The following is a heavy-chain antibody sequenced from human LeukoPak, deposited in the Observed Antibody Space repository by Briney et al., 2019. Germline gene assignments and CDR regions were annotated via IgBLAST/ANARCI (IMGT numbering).Heavy chain of an antibody. CDR1: GFPFSSHG. CDR3: AKDGAWLRFDD. D-gene: IGHD5-12*01. Sequence: GGSLRLSCAGSGFPFSSHGMNWVRQAAGKGLEWVSGISPGGGPTYYADSVKGRFTISGDDSKNTLYLQMRNLRAEHTAVYYCAKDGAWLRFDDWGQGILVTVSS. J-gene: IGHJ4*02. CDR2: ISPGGGPT. V-gene: IGHV3-23*01.